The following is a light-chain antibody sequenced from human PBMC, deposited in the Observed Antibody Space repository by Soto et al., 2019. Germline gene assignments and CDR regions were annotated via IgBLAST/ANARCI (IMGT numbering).Light chain of an antibody. CDR3: QQFGTSPLYT. V-gene: IGKV3-20*01. Sequence: ESVLTQSQGTLSLSPGERVTLSCRASQTFGSTYLAWYQQRPGQSPRLLIYGASRRASGIPDRFRGSVSGTDFTLTISRLEPEDFAVYYCQQFGTSPLYTFGQGTKLEIK. CDR1: QTFGSTY. J-gene: IGKJ2*01. CDR2: GAS.